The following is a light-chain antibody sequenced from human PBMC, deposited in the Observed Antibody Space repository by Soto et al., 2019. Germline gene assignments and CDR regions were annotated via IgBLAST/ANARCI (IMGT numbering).Light chain of an antibody. CDR2: DVS. Sequence: QSALTQPASVSGSPGPSITICCTGTSSDVGGYNYVSWYQQHPGKAPKLMIYDVSNRPSGVSNRVSGSKSGNTASLTISGLQAEDEADYYCSSYASSIYVVFGGGTQLTVL. V-gene: IGLV2-14*01. CDR1: SSDVGGYNY. J-gene: IGLJ2*01. CDR3: SSYASSIYVV.